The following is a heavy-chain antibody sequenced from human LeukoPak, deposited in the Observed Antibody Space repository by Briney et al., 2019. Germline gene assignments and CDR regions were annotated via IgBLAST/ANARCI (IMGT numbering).Heavy chain of an antibody. CDR2: ISGSGGST. J-gene: IGHJ4*02. V-gene: IGHV3-23*01. Sequence: GGSLRLSCAAFGFTFSSYGMSWVRQAPGKGLEWVSAISGSGGSTYYADSVKGRFTISRDNSKNSLYLQMNSLRAEDTALYYCARDSGIAVAGTGDYWGQGTLVTVSS. D-gene: IGHD6-19*01. CDR3: ARDSGIAVAGTGDY. CDR1: GFTFSSYG.